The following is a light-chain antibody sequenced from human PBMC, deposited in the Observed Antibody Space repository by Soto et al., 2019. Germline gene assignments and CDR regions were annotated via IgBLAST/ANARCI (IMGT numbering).Light chain of an antibody. CDR3: QSYDSTLSARYV. Sequence: QSVLTQPPSVSGAPGQRVTISCTGSSSNIGANYDVHWYQHRPGTAPKLLIFGNTNRPSGVPDRFSSSKSGTSAPLAITGLQAEDEGDYYCQSYDSTLSARYVFGTGTKVTVL. V-gene: IGLV1-40*01. CDR2: GNT. J-gene: IGLJ1*01. CDR1: SSNIGANYD.